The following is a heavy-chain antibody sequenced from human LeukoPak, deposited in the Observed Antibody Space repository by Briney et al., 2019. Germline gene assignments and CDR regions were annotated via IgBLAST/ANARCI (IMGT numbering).Heavy chain of an antibody. V-gene: IGHV3-30*01. CDR2: ISHDATKK. J-gene: IGHJ5*02. CDR1: GLTSNSYT. Sequence: PGRSLRLSCGASGLTSNSYTMNWVRQAPGKGREGVAVISHDATKKYYAHSVKGRFSISGDNSKNTLSLQMNSWRPEDMAVYNCAGGPRGTMIVSRTKGWFDPWGQGTLVTVSS. D-gene: IGHD3-22*01. CDR3: AGGPRGTMIVSRTKGWFDP.